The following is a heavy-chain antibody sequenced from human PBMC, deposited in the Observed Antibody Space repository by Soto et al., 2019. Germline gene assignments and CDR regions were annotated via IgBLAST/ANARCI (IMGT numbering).Heavy chain of an antibody. CDR3: ATSIHSIAAAGYTFDY. Sequence: ASVKVSCKVSGYTLTELSMHWVRQAPGEGLEWMGGFDPEDGETIYAQKFQGRVTMTEDTSTDTAYMELSSLRSEDTAVYYCATSIHSIAAAGYTFDYWGQGTLVTVSS. J-gene: IGHJ4*02. D-gene: IGHD6-13*01. CDR2: FDPEDGET. CDR1: GYTLTELS. V-gene: IGHV1-24*01.